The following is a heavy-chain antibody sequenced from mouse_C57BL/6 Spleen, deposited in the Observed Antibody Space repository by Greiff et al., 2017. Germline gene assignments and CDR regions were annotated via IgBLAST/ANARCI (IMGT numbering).Heavy chain of an antibody. V-gene: IGHV1-69*01. J-gene: IGHJ4*01. D-gene: IGHD3-2*02. Sequence: QVPLQQPGAELVMPGASVKLSCKASGYTFTSYWMHWVKQRPGQGLEWIGEIDPSDSYTNYNQKFKGKSTLTVDKSSSTAYMQLSSLTSEDSAVYYCARTAQAAYAMDYWGQGTSVTVSS. CDR3: ARTAQAAYAMDY. CDR2: IDPSDSYT. CDR1: GYTFTSYW.